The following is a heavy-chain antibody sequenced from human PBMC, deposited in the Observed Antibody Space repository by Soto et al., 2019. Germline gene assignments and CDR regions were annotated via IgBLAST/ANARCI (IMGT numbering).Heavy chain of an antibody. V-gene: IGHV1-18*04. Sequence: ASVKVSCKASGYTFTSYGISWVRQAPGQGLEWMGWISAYNGNTNYAQKLQGRVTMTTDTSTSTAYMELRSLRSDDTAVYYCARVERLRYFDWLSSAGSVYGMDVWG. CDR2: ISAYNGNT. CDR3: ARVERLRYFDWLSSAGSVYGMDV. CDR1: GYTFTSYG. J-gene: IGHJ6*02. D-gene: IGHD3-9*01.